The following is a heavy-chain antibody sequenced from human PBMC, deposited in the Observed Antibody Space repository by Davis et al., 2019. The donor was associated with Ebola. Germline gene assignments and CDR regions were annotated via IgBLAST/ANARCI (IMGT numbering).Heavy chain of an antibody. CDR1: GYTFTSYA. J-gene: IGHJ5*02. CDR2: INAGNGNT. CDR3: ARVITMVRAGWFDP. Sequence: AASVKVSCKASGYTFTSYAMHWVRQAPGQRLEWMGWINAGNGNTKYSQKFQGRVTITRDTSASTAYMELRSLRSDDTAVYYCARVITMVRAGWFDPWGQGTLVTVSS. V-gene: IGHV1-3*01. D-gene: IGHD3-10*01.